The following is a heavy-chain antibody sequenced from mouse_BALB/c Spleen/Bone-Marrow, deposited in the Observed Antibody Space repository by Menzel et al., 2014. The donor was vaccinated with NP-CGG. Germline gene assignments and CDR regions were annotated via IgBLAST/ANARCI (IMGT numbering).Heavy chain of an antibody. J-gene: IGHJ3*01. Sequence: QVQLQQSGPELVKPGASVRISCKASGYTFTSYYIHWVKQRHGQGLEWIGWVYPGNVNTNYNEQLKSKATLTADKSSSTAYMQLSSLTSEDSAVYFCAREGGMITTGLPYWGQGTLVTVSA. CDR1: GYTFTSYY. CDR2: VYPGNVNT. CDR3: AREGGMITTGLPY. D-gene: IGHD2-4*01. V-gene: IGHV1S56*01.